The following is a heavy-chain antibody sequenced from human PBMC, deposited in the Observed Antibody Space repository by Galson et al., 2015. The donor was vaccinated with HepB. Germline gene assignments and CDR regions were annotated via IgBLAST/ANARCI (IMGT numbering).Heavy chain of an antibody. V-gene: IGHV3-30*18. CDR3: AKVVLLWFGEMGGDYGMDV. D-gene: IGHD3-10*01. CDR1: GFTFSSYG. Sequence: SLRLSCAASGFTFSSYGMHWVRQAPGKGLEWVAVISYDGSNKYYADSVKGRFTISRDNSKNTLYLQMNSLRAEDTAVYYCAKVVLLWFGEMGGDYGMDVWGQGTTVTVSS. J-gene: IGHJ6*02. CDR2: ISYDGSNK.